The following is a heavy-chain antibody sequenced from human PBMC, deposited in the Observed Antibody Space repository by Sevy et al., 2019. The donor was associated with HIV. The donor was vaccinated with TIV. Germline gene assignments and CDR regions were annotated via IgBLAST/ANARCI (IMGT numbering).Heavy chain of an antibody. D-gene: IGHD5-12*01. CDR3: ARDLPPSATIVAHFDY. CDR2: ISSSGKSI. J-gene: IGHJ4*02. V-gene: IGHV3-48*03. Sequence: GGSLRLSCAASGFAFSSYEMNWVRQAPGKGLEWVSYISSSGKSISYADSVKGRFTISRDNAKNSLYLRMNSLRAEDTAVYYCARDLPPSATIVAHFDYWGQGILVTVSS. CDR1: GFAFSSYE.